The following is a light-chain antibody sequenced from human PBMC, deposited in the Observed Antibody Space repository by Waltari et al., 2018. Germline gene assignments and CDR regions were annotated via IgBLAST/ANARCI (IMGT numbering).Light chain of an antibody. V-gene: IGLV2-14*03. J-gene: IGLJ2*01. Sequence: QSALTQPASVSGSPGQSITISCTGVSSDVGASDYVSWYQHHPGQAPQVIIYDVSNRPSGVSDRFSASKSGNTASLTISRLQPEDEADYYCTSQTLDGLVLFGGGTRLTVL. CDR3: TSQTLDGLVL. CDR2: DVS. CDR1: SSDVGASDY.